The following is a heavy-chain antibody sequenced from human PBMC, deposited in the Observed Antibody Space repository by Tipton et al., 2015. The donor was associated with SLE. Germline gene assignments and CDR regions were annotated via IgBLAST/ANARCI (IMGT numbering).Heavy chain of an antibody. CDR2: IYYSGST. D-gene: IGHD3-16*01. Sequence: TLSLTCTVSGDSISSTNYYWGWIRQPPGKGLEWIANIYYSGSTYYSASLKSRVTISVDTSKNQFSLKLTSVTAADTAFYYCARGDSADLWGRGTLVTVSS. V-gene: IGHV4-39*07. CDR3: ARGDSADL. J-gene: IGHJ2*01. CDR1: GDSISSTNYY.